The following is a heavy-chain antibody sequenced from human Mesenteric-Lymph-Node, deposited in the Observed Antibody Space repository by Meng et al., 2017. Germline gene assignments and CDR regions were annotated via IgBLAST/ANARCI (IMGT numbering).Heavy chain of an antibody. CDR3: TRERGYSYGYSDY. Sequence: GESLKISCAASGFTFSSYSLNWVRRAPGKGLAWVSSISSSGSIYHVHSVNRRFTISRDNAKNSLYLQMDSLRFEDTAVYYCTRERGYSYGYSDYWGQGTMVTVSS. CDR2: ISSSGSI. CDR1: GFTFSSYS. D-gene: IGHD5-18*01. V-gene: IGHV3-21*01. J-gene: IGHJ4*02.